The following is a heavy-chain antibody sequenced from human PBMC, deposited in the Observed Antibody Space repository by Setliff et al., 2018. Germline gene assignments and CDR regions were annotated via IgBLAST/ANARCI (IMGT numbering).Heavy chain of an antibody. CDR3: AGGRRYDYGWDFDY. CDR2: IGHTGSI. CDR1: GFILSTYD. Sequence: PGGSLRLSCAASGFILSTYDMHWVRQAPGKGLEWVGNIGHTGSINYNPSLKSRLTISRDTSKNQVSLKLNSVTAADTAVYYCAGGRRYDYGWDFDYWGQGTLVTVSS. V-gene: IGHV4-38-2*01. D-gene: IGHD4-17*01. J-gene: IGHJ4*02.